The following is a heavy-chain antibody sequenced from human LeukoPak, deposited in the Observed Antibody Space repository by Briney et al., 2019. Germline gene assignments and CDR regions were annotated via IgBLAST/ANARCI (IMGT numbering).Heavy chain of an antibody. CDR1: GGSISSYY. D-gene: IGHD6-13*01. CDR3: ASQAATGNYFDQ. V-gene: IGHV4-4*07. CDR2: IYTSGST. J-gene: IGHJ4*02. Sequence: SETLSLTCTVSGGSISSYYWSWIRQPAGKGLEWIGRIYTSGSTNYNPSLKSRVTMSVDTSKNQFSLNLSSMTAADRAVYYCASQAATGNYFDQWGQGTLVTVSS.